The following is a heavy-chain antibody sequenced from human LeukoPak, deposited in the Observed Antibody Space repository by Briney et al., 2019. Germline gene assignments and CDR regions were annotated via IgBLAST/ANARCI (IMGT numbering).Heavy chain of an antibody. CDR2: IYSGGST. CDR3: ARNSGSYQAHY. V-gene: IGHV3-53*04. D-gene: IGHD1-26*01. Sequence: GGSLRLSCAASGFTVSSNYMSWVRQAPGKGLEWVSVIYSGGSTYYADSVKGRFTISRHNSKNTLYRQMNSLRAEDTAVYFCARNSGSYQAHYWGQGTLVTVSS. CDR1: GFTVSSNY. J-gene: IGHJ4*02.